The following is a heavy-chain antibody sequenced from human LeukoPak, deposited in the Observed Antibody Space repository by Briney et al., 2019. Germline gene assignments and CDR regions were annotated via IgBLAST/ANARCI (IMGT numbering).Heavy chain of an antibody. J-gene: IGHJ4*02. D-gene: IGHD4-17*01. V-gene: IGHV4-34*01. Sequence: PSETLSLTCAVYGESFSSYYWSWIRQSPGKGLEYIGEINHSGSTNYNPSLKGRVTISVDTSKNQFSLKMTSVTAADTAVYYCAISYDDYGDYWGQGTLVTVSS. CDR3: AISYDDYGDY. CDR2: INHSGST. CDR1: GESFSSYY.